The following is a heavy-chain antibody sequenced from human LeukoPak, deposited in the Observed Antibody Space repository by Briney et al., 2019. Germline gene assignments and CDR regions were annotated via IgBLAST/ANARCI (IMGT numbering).Heavy chain of an antibody. Sequence: GGSLRLSCAASGFTFSSYGMHWVRQAPGKGLEWVAVISYDGSNKYYADSVKGRFTISRDNSKNTLYLQMNSLRAEDRAVYYCARAHATVTTAFDYWGQGTLVTVSS. D-gene: IGHD4-17*01. CDR2: ISYDGSNK. J-gene: IGHJ4*02. CDR1: GFTFSSYG. V-gene: IGHV3-30*03. CDR3: ARAHATVTTAFDY.